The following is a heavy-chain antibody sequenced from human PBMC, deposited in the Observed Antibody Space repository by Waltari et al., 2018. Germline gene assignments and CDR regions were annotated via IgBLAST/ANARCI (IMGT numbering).Heavy chain of an antibody. CDR1: GFIFSSYS. J-gene: IGHJ4*02. CDR3: AKEGLGGDRQFDY. V-gene: IGHV3-21*06. D-gene: IGHD2-21*02. CDR2: ISGDNSYT. Sequence: EVQLVESGGGLVQPGGSLRLSCVASGFIFSSYSMNWVRRAPGKGLEWVSSISGDNSYTYYSGSVKGRFTISRDNAKNSLFLQMNGLRDEDTAIYYCAKEGLGGDRQFDYWGQGTLVSVSS.